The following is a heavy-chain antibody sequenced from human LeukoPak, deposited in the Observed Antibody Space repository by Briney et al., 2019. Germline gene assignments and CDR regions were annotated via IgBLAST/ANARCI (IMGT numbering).Heavy chain of an antibody. CDR3: ARVDFWSGFPSAFDY. D-gene: IGHD3-3*01. CDR2: IYYSGIT. CDR1: GGSISSYY. Sequence: SETLSLTCTVSGGSISSYYWSWIRQFPGKGLEWIGYIYYSGITKYNPSLKSRVIISMDTSKNQFSLKLSSVTAADTAIYYCARVDFWSGFPSAFDYWGQGTLVTVSS. V-gene: IGHV4-59*01. J-gene: IGHJ4*02.